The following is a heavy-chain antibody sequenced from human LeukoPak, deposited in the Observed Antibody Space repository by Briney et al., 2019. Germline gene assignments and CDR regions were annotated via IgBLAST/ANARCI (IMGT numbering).Heavy chain of an antibody. D-gene: IGHD2-15*01. V-gene: IGHV3-30*02. CDR3: AKDRGGGTCNFDY. CDR2: IRYDGSNT. J-gene: IGHJ4*02. CDR1: GFTFSSYG. Sequence: GGSLRLSCAAPGFTFSSYGMHWVRQAPGKGLEWVAFIRYDGSNTYFADSVKGRFTLSRDNSKNTLYLQMNSLRTEDTAVYYCAKDRGGGTCNFDYWGQGTLVTVSS.